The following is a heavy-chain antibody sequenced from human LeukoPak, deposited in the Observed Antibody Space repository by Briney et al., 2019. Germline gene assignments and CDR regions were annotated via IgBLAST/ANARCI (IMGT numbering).Heavy chain of an antibody. Sequence: PSETLSLTCAVYGGSFSGYYWSWIRQPPGKGLEWIGEINHSGSTNYNPSLKSRVTISVDTSKNQFSLKLSSVTAADTAVHYCARGLSSGWYTVPWGQGTLVTVSS. CDR3: ARGLSSGWYTVP. V-gene: IGHV4-34*01. CDR1: GGSFSGYY. CDR2: INHSGST. J-gene: IGHJ5*02. D-gene: IGHD6-19*01.